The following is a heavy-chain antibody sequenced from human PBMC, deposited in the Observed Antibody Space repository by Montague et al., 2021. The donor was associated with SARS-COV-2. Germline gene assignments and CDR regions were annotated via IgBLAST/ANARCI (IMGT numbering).Heavy chain of an antibody. V-gene: IGHV4-59*01. Sequence: SETLSLTCTVSGGSLSGYFWSWIRQPPGKALEWLGYVHFSGITNYNPSLKSRVTISVDTSKNQFSLKLSSVTAADTAVYYCARGRCCVGNAFDIWGQGTMVTVSS. CDR2: VHFSGIT. CDR3: ARGRCCVGNAFDI. D-gene: IGHD4/OR15-4a*01. J-gene: IGHJ3*02. CDR1: GGSLSGYF.